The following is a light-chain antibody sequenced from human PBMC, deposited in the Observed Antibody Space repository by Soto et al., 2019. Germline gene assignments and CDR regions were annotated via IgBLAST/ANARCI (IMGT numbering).Light chain of an antibody. CDR2: DAS. Sequence: DIEMPRRPCTLSLSIDERVIITCRASQTISNCLAWYQQKPGKAPKLFIYDASTLDGGVPSRFSGSGSGTDFTLTISSLQSRDFAAYYCQQHNTYPLTFGGGPKVDI. J-gene: IGKJ4*01. CDR3: QQHNTYPLT. CDR1: QTISNC. V-gene: IGKV1-5*01.